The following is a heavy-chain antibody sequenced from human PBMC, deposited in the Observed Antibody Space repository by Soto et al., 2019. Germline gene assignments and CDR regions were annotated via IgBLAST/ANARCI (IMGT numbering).Heavy chain of an antibody. CDR3: ARRNDYVWGSYRSLDY. V-gene: IGHV4-59*08. CDR1: GGSISSYY. CDR2: IYYSGST. Sequence: PSETLSLTCTVSGGSISSYYWSWIRQPPGKGLEWIGYIYYSGSTNYNPSLKSRVTISVDTSKNQFSLKLSSVTAADTAVYYCARRNDYVWGSYRSLDYWGQGTLVTVSS. D-gene: IGHD3-16*02. J-gene: IGHJ4*02.